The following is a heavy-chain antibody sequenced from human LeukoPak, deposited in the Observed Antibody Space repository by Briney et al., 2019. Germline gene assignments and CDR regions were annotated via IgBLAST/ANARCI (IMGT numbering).Heavy chain of an antibody. Sequence: SVKVSCKASGGTFSSYAISWVRQAPGQGLEWMGGIIPIFGTANYAQKFQGRVTITADESTGTAYMELSSLRSEDTAVYYCARDYGDYGSAFDIWGQGTMVTVSS. CDR3: ARDYGDYGSAFDI. V-gene: IGHV1-69*01. J-gene: IGHJ3*02. CDR2: IIPIFGTA. CDR1: GGTFSSYA. D-gene: IGHD4-17*01.